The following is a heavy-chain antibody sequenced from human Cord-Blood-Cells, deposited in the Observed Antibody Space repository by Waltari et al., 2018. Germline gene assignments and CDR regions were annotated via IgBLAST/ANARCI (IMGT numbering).Heavy chain of an antibody. J-gene: IGHJ4*02. CDR2: MCSVGST. D-gene: IGHD6-6*01. Sequence: VQLVESGGGLIQPGGSLRLSCAASGFTVSSNYISWVRQGPGKGRGCVSVMCSVGSTYYADPVKGRLTISRDKSKNTLYLQMNSRRAEDTAVYYCASSEYSSSSAYWGQGTLVTVSS. CDR3: ASSEYSSSSAY. CDR1: GFTVSSNY. V-gene: IGHV3-53*01.